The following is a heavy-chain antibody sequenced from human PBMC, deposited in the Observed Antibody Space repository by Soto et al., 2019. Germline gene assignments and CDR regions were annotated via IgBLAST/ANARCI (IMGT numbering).Heavy chain of an antibody. CDR2: INHSGST. CDR3: AREGILGWFAP. J-gene: IGHJ5*02. V-gene: IGHV4-34*01. Sequence: PSETLSLTCAVYGGSFSGYYWSWIRQPPGKGLEWIGEINHSGSTNYNPSLKSRVTISVDTSKNQFSLKLSSVTAADTAVYYCAREGILGWFAPWGQGTLVTVSA. CDR1: GGSFSGYY.